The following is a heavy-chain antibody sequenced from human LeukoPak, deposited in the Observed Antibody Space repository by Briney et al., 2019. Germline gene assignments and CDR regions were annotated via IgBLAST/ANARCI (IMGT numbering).Heavy chain of an antibody. CDR1: GYTLTELS. D-gene: IGHD4-17*01. CDR2: FDPEDGET. CDR3: ATRPSNDYGDYVPPYFDY. V-gene: IGHV1-24*01. Sequence: ASVKVSCKVSGYTLTELSMHWVRQAPGKGLEWMGGFDPEDGETIYAQKFQGRVTMTEDTSTGTAYMELSSLRSEDTAVYYCATRPSNDYGDYVPPYFDYWGQGTLVTVSS. J-gene: IGHJ4*02.